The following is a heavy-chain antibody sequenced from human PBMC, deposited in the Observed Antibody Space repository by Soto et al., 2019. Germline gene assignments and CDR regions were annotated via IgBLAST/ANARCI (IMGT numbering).Heavy chain of an antibody. CDR2: ISSSSSTI. V-gene: IGHV3-48*02. CDR3: ARDPGSCSGGSCYSHAFDI. J-gene: IGHJ3*02. D-gene: IGHD2-15*01. Sequence: APGKGLEWVSYISSSSSTIYYADSVKGRFTISRDNAKNSLYLQMNSLRDEDTAVYYCARDPGSCSGGSCYSHAFDIWGQGTMVTVSS.